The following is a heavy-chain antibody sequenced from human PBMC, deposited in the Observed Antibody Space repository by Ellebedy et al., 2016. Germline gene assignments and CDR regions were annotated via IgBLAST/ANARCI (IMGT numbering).Heavy chain of an antibody. CDR3: ARDHAYCGGDCYSGGTFFDY. J-gene: IGHJ4*02. CDR1: GFTFSSYA. Sequence: GGSLRLSCAASGFTFSSYAMSWVRQAPGKGLEWVSSISGSGTSTYYADSVKGRFTISRDNSKNTLYLHMNSLRAEDTAVYYCARDHAYCGGDCYSGGTFFDYWGQGTLATVSS. V-gene: IGHV3-23*01. D-gene: IGHD2-21*02. CDR2: ISGSGTST.